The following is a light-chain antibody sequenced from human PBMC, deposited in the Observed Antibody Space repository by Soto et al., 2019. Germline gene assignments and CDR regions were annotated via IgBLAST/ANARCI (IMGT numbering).Light chain of an antibody. J-gene: IGLJ1*01. CDR3: SSYSSSSTDV. CDR1: SSDVGGYNY. CDR2: DVS. Sequence: QSVLTQPASVSGSPGQSITISCTGTSSDVGGYNYVSWYQHHPGKAPKLMIYDVSNRPSGVSNRFSGSKSGNTASLTISGLQAVDEADYYCSSYSSSSTDVFVTGTKVTVL. V-gene: IGLV2-14*03.